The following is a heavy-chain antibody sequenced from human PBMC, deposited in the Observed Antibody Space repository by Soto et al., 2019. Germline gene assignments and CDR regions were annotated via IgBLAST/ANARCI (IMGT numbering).Heavy chain of an antibody. CDR2: IYYSGST. V-gene: IGHV4-59*08. CDR3: ARDVQSSGWYKFAY. Sequence: PSETLSLTCTVSGGSISSYYWKWIRQPPGKGLEWIGYIYYSGSTNYNPSLKSRVTISVDTSKNQFSLKLSSVTAADTAVYYCARDVQSSGWYKFAYWGQGTLVTVFS. CDR1: GGSISSYY. J-gene: IGHJ4*02. D-gene: IGHD6-19*01.